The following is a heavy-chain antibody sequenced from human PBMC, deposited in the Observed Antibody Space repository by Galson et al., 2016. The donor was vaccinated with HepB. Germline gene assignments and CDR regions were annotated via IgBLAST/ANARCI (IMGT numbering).Heavy chain of an antibody. J-gene: IGHJ5*02. CDR1: GASISDSNW. CDR2: IYHTGTS. CDR3: ARAAIIPGARMVFDP. Sequence: SETLSLTCDVSGASISDSNWWTWVRQVPGKGLEWIGEIYHTGTSNNNPLLNSRFTLSVDKSRNQFSLNVTSVTAADTAVYYCARAAIIPGARMVFDPWGQGTLVTVSS. V-gene: IGHV4-4*02. D-gene: IGHD2-2*01.